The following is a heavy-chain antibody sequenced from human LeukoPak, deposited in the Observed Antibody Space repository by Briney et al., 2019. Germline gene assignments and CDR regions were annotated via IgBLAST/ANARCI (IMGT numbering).Heavy chain of an antibody. D-gene: IGHD6-19*01. CDR1: GYTFTDYY. CDR3: ARQGSNSSGWYPVDD. J-gene: IGHJ4*02. Sequence: ASVKVSCKASGYTFTDYYMHWVRQAPGQGLEWMGWMNPNSGGTKYAQTFQGRVTLTRDTSISTAYLELSSLTSDDTAVYFCARQGSNSSGWYPVDDWGQGTLVTVSS. CDR2: MNPNSGGT. V-gene: IGHV1-2*02.